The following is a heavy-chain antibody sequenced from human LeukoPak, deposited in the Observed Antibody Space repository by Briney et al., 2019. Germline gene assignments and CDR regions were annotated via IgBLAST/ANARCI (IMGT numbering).Heavy chain of an antibody. V-gene: IGHV3-7*01. CDR3: ARAKRVVVVPAAIKGGAFDY. J-gene: IGHJ4*02. D-gene: IGHD2-2*02. CDR2: IKQDGSEK. CDR1: GFTFSSYW. Sequence: GGSLRLSCAASGFTFSSYWMSWVRQAPGNGLEWVANIKQDGSEKYYVDSVKGRFTISRDNAKNSLYLQMNSLRAEDTAVYYCARAKRVVVVPAAIKGGAFDYWGQGTLVTVSS.